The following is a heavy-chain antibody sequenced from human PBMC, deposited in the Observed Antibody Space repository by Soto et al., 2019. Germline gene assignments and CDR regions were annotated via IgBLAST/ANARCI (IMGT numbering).Heavy chain of an antibody. CDR1: GGSISSGGSS. D-gene: IGHD6-19*01. CDR3: ARAGDSSGPVALGY. Sequence: PSETLSLTCAVSGGSISSGGSSWRWIRQPPGKGLEWIGYIYHSGSTYYNPSLKSRVTISVDRSKKQFSLKLSSVTAADTAVYYCARAGDSSGPVALGYWGQGTLVTVSS. J-gene: IGHJ4*02. CDR2: IYHSGST. V-gene: IGHV4-30-2*01.